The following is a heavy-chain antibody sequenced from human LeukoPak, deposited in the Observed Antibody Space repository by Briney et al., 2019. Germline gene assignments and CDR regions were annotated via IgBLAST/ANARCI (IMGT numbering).Heavy chain of an antibody. Sequence: ASVTVSFTSSVYTFTNYYIHWVRQAPGQGREGMGIINPSGGSTTYAQEFQGRVTMTRDTSTITVYMELSSLRSEDTAVYYCARGGKGNADGYNQALDYWGQGTPVTVSS. J-gene: IGHJ4*02. CDR3: ARGGKGNADGYNQALDY. CDR1: VYTFTNYY. D-gene: IGHD5-24*01. CDR2: INPSGGST. V-gene: IGHV1-46*01.